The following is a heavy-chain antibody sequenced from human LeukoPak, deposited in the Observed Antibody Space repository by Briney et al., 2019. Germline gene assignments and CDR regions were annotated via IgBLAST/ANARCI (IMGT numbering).Heavy chain of an antibody. CDR3: ARGHRNYYGTDV. CDR1: GGSISSGGYS. Sequence: SQTLSLTCAVSGGSISSGGYSWSWIRQPPGKGLEWIGYIYHSGSTYYNPSLKSRVTISVDRSKNQFSLKLSSVTAADTAVYYCARGHRNYYGTDVWGQGTTVTVSS. CDR2: IYHSGST. V-gene: IGHV4-30-2*01. D-gene: IGHD2-21*01. J-gene: IGHJ6*02.